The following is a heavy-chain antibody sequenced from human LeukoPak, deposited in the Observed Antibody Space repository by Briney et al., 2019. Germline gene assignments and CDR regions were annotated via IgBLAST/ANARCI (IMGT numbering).Heavy chain of an antibody. CDR1: GFTFSSYA. CDR2: ISGSGGST. CDR3: AKQFLGYKELDI. J-gene: IGHJ3*02. Sequence: PGGSLRLSCAASGFTFSSYAMSWVRQAPGKGLEWVSAISGSGGSTYCADSVKGRFTISRDNSKNTLYLQMNSLRAEDTAVYYCAKQFLGYKELDIWGQGTMVTVSS. V-gene: IGHV3-23*01. D-gene: IGHD1-1*01.